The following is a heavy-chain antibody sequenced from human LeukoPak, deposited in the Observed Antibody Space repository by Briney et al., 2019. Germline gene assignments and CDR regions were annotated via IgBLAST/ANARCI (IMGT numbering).Heavy chain of an antibody. D-gene: IGHD3-9*01. CDR2: ISGSGGST. CDR3: AKDRSYDILTGYYSPFDY. Sequence: GGSLRLSCAASGFTFSSYAMSWVRQAPGKGLEWVSAISGSGGSTYYADSVKGRLTISRDNSKNTLYLQMNSLRAEDTAVYYCAKDRSYDILTGYYSPFDYWGQGTLVTVSS. V-gene: IGHV3-23*01. J-gene: IGHJ4*02. CDR1: GFTFSSYA.